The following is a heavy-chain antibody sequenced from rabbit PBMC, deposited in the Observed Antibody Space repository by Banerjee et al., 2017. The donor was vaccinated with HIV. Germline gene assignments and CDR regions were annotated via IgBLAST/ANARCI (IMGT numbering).Heavy chain of an antibody. CDR3: ARDGYAGYGPLYYFNL. CDR1: GFSFSNGYV. Sequence: QEQLEESGGDLVKPEGSLTLTCTASGFSFSNGYVMCWVRQAPGKGLEWIACINTISGDTVYATWAKGRFTISKASWTTVTLQMTSLTAADTATYFCARDGYAGYGPLYYFNLWGPGTLVTVS. D-gene: IGHD7-1*01. J-gene: IGHJ4*01. V-gene: IGHV1S45*01. CDR2: INTISGDT.